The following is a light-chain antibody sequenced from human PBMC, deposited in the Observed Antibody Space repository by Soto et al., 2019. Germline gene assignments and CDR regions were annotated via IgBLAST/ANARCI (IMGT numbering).Light chain of an antibody. CDR2: QVS. Sequence: DVVMTQSPLSLPVTLGQPSSISCRSSQSLVYSDGNTYLNWFQQRPGHSPRRLIYQVSNRDSGVPDRFSGSGSGTDFTLKISRVEAEDIGIYYCMQGTHWPWTLGQGTKVEIK. V-gene: IGKV2-30*01. J-gene: IGKJ1*01. CDR3: MQGTHWPWT. CDR1: QSLVYSDGNTY.